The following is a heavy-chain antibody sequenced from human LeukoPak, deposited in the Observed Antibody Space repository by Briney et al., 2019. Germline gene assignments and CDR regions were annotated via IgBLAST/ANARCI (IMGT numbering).Heavy chain of an antibody. CDR2: INSDGRYT. CDR1: GFTFSSYE. J-gene: IGHJ4*02. D-gene: IGHD2-2*01. Sequence: GGSLRLSCAASGFTFSSYEMNWVRQAPGKGLVWVSNINSDGRYTNYADSVKGRSTISGDNAKNTLYLQMNSLRAEDTAVYYCVRAGRCSSTSCYALGYWGQGTLVTVSS. V-gene: IGHV3-74*01. CDR3: VRAGRCSSTSCYALGY.